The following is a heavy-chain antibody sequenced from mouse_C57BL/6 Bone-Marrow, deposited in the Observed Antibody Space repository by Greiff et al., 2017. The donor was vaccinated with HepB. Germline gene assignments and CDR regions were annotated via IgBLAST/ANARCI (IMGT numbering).Heavy chain of an antibody. CDR2: INPSSGYT. J-gene: IGHJ2*01. V-gene: IGHV1-4*01. D-gene: IGHD1-1*01. CDR1: GYTFTSYT. Sequence: QVQLKESGAELARPGASVKMSCKASGYTFTSYTMHWVKQRPGQGLEWIGYINPSSGYTKYNQKFKDKATLTADKSSSTAYMQLSSLTSEDSAVYYCASYGSSSYYFDYWGQGTTLTVSS. CDR3: ASYGSSSYYFDY.